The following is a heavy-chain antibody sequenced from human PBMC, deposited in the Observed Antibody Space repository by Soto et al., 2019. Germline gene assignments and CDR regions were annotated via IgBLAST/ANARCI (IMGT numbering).Heavy chain of an antibody. Sequence: ASVKVSCKASGYSFISHYIHWVRQAPGQGLEWMGFINPSGGSATLAQKFQGRVTMTKDTSTDTVYMELSSLRSEDAAVYYCATGASVTTDYYYYYMDVWGKGTTVTVSS. CDR2: INPSGGSA. CDR3: ATGASVTTDYYYYYMDV. V-gene: IGHV1-46*01. J-gene: IGHJ6*03. D-gene: IGHD4-17*01. CDR1: GYSFISHY.